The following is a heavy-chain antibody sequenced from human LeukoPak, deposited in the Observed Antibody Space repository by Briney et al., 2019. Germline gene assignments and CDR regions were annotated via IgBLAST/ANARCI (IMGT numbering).Heavy chain of an antibody. CDR2: ISYSGST. D-gene: IGHD6-19*01. Sequence: SETLSLTCTVSGGSINGYYWSWIRQPPGKGLECSGYISYSGSTYYNTSLKSRLTISVDTSKNQFSLKLNSVTAADTAVYYCARPIAVAGTLSFFDYWGQGILVTVSS. CDR1: GGSINGYY. V-gene: IGHV4-59*08. J-gene: IGHJ4*02. CDR3: ARPIAVAGTLSFFDY.